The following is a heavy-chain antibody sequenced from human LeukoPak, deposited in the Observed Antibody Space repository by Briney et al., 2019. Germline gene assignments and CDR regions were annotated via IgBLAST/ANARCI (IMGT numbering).Heavy chain of an antibody. CDR2: TSYDGSIK. D-gene: IGHD6-19*01. Sequence: GGSLRLSCAASGFTFSSYGMHWVRPAPGKGLEWGAVTSYDGSIKYYADSVKGRFTLSRDNSKNTLYLQTNSLRAEDTAVYYCAKEHSSGWYARNYFDYWGQGTLVIVSS. J-gene: IGHJ4*02. CDR1: GFTFSSYG. V-gene: IGHV3-30*18. CDR3: AKEHSSGWYARNYFDY.